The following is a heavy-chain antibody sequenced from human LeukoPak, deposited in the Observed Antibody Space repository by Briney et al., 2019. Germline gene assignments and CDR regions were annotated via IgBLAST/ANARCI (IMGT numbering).Heavy chain of an antibody. CDR2: ISVPGTTT. Sequence: PGGSLRLSCAASGFTFSSYGMHWVRQAPGKGLEWVSAISVPGTTTYYADSVKGRFTISRDNSKNTLYLQMNSLRVEDTAVYYCAKDFRGPFDYWGQGALVTVSS. V-gene: IGHV3-23*01. CDR1: GFTFSSYG. J-gene: IGHJ4*02. D-gene: IGHD5-12*01. CDR3: AKDFRGPFDY.